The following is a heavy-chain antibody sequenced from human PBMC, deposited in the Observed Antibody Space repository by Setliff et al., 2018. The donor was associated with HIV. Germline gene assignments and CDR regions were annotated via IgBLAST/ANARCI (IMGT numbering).Heavy chain of an antibody. J-gene: IGHJ3*02. V-gene: IGHV4-4*09. CDR1: GGSISTSY. Sequence: SETLSLTCTVSGGSISTSYWNWIRQPPGKGLEWIAYIYISGTANYNPSLKSRVTISLDTSRNQFSLKLGSVTAADTAMYYCAREHCSGGSCNGFDIWGQGTMVT. D-gene: IGHD2-15*01. CDR3: AREHCSGGSCNGFDI. CDR2: IYISGTA.